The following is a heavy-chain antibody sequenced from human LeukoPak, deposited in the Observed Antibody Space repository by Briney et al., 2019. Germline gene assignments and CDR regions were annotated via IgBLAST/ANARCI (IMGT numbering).Heavy chain of an antibody. J-gene: IGHJ4*02. CDR1: GGSISSSSYY. V-gene: IGHV4-39*07. CDR2: IYYSGST. Sequence: SETLSLTCTVSGGSISSSSYYWGWIRQPPGKGLEWIGSIYYSGSTYYNPSLKSRVTISVDTSKNQFSLRLTPVTAADTAVYYCARGNLGVIHLWFFLRYYFDYWGQGTLVTVSS. D-gene: IGHD5-18*01. CDR3: ARGNLGVIHLWFFLRYYFDY.